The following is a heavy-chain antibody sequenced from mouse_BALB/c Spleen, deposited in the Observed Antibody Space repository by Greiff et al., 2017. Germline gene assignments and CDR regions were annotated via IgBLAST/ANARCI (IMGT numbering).Heavy chain of an antibody. Sequence: QVQLQQSGAELVRPGTSVKVSCKASGYAFTNYLIEWVKQRPGQGLEWIGVINPGSGGTNYNEKFKGKATLTADKSSSTAYMQLSSLTSDDSAVYFCARSSTWFAYWGQGTLVTVSA. CDR2: INPGSGGT. CDR1: GYAFTNYL. V-gene: IGHV1-54*01. J-gene: IGHJ3*01. CDR3: ARSSTWFAY.